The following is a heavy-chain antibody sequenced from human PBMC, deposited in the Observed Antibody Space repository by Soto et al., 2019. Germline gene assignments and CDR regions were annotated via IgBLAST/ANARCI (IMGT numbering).Heavy chain of an antibody. J-gene: IGHJ4*02. D-gene: IGHD6-13*01. CDR3: ARGIGYSSSSIPFDY. CDR1: GFTFSSYS. V-gene: IGHV3-21*01. Sequence: PGGSLRLSCAASGFTFSSYSMNWVRQAPGKGLEWVSSISSSSSYIYYADSVKGRFTISRDNAKNSLYLQMNSLRAEDTAVYYCARGIGYSSSSIPFDYWGQGTLVTVSS. CDR2: ISSSSSYI.